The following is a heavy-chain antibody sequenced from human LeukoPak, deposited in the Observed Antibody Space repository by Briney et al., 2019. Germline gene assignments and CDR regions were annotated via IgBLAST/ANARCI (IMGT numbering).Heavy chain of an antibody. Sequence: ASVKVSCKASGGTFSSYAISWVRQAPGQGLEWMGGIIPIFGTANYAQKFQGRVTITADESTSTAYMALSSLRSEDTAVYYCARDRYSSSWSFGYWGQGTLVTVSS. J-gene: IGHJ4*02. V-gene: IGHV1-69*13. D-gene: IGHD6-13*01. CDR2: IIPIFGTA. CDR1: GGTFSSYA. CDR3: ARDRYSSSWSFGY.